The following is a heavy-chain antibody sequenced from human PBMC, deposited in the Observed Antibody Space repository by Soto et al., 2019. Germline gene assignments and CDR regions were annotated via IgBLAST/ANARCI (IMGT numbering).Heavy chain of an antibody. Sequence: EVQLLESGGGLVQPGGSLRLSCAASGFTFSTYAMTWVRQAPGKGLEWVSAIGGSGDYTYYADSVKGRFTISRDNSKNTLYLQMNSLTAEDTAIYYCAKVNPAMIVVIVTGSLDSWGQGTLVTVSS. V-gene: IGHV3-23*01. CDR2: IGGSGDYT. D-gene: IGHD3-22*01. J-gene: IGHJ4*02. CDR3: AKVNPAMIVVIVTGSLDS. CDR1: GFTFSTYA.